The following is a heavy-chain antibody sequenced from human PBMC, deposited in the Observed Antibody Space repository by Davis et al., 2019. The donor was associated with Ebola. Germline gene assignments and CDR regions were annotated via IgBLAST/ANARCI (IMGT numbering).Heavy chain of an antibody. D-gene: IGHD5-12*01. CDR2: IKQDGSEK. J-gene: IGHJ2*01. Sequence: GESLKISCAASGFTFSSYWMSWVRQAPGKGLEWVANIKQDGSEKYYVDSVKGRFTISRDNAKNSLYLQMNSLRAEDTAVYYCARVGGLRYIGFCYFDLWGRGTLVTVSS. CDR3: ARVGGLRYIGFCYFDL. V-gene: IGHV3-7*03. CDR1: GFTFSSYW.